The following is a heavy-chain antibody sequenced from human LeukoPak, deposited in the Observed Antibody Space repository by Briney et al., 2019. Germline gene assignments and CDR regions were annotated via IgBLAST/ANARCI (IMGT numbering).Heavy chain of an antibody. CDR2: IGTAGDT. V-gene: IGHV3-13*04. D-gene: IGHD2-15*01. J-gene: IGHJ3*02. CDR3: ARGVGAFDI. CDR1: GFTFSSSD. Sequence: GGSLRLSCAASGFTFSSSDMHGFRQPTGKGLEWVSAIGTAGDTYYPGSVKGRFTVSRENAKNSLYLQMNSLRAGDTAVYYCARGVGAFDIWGQGTMVTVSS.